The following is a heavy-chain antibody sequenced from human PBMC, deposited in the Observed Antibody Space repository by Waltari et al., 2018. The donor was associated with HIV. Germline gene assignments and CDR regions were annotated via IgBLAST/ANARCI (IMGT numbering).Heavy chain of an antibody. D-gene: IGHD4-4*01. J-gene: IGHJ5*02. CDR1: GGSMTSSSYY. CDR3: ARSFSGYSNYFDP. Sequence: QLQLQGSGPGLVKSSETLSLTCTVSGGSMTSSSYYWGWIRQPPGKGLEWIGSMSYSGGTYHNPSPRSRLTISVDTSKNQFSLKLTSVTAADTAVYYCARSFSGYSNYFDPWGQGTLVTVSS. V-gene: IGHV4-39*01. CDR2: MSYSGGT.